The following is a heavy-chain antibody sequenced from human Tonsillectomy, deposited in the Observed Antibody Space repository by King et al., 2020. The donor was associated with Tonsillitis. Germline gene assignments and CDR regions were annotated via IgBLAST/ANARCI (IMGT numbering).Heavy chain of an antibody. V-gene: IGHV4-30-4*01. CDR2: IYYSGST. J-gene: IGHJ4*02. D-gene: IGHD3-10*01. Sequence: VQLQESGPGLVKPSQTLSLTCTVSGDSISSGDYYWSWIRQPPGKGLEWIGYIYYSGSTYYNPSLKSRVTISVDTSKNHVSLKVGSVTAADPAVYYCATSMFRGVPYYYSDYWGQGTLVTVSS. CDR3: ATSMFRGVPYYYSDY. CDR1: GDSISSGDYY.